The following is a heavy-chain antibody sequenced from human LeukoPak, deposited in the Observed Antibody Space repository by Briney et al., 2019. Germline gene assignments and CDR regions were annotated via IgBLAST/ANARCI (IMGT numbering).Heavy chain of an antibody. V-gene: IGHV3-30-3*01. Sequence: ALRLSCAASGFTFSSYAMHWVRQAPGKGLEWVAVISYDGSNKYYADSVKGRFTISRDNSKNTLYLQMNSLRAEDTAVYYCARDIDGYNTLDYWGQGTLVTVSS. D-gene: IGHD5-24*01. CDR1: GFTFSSYA. CDR3: ARDIDGYNTLDY. J-gene: IGHJ4*02. CDR2: ISYDGSNK.